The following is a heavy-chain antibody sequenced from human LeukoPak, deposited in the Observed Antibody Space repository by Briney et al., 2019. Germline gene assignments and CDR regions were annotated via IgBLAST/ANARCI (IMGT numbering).Heavy chain of an antibody. Sequence: PGGSLRLSRAASGFAFSTFAMGWVRQSPGKGLEWLSTINGGGNTTFYADSVKGRFTISRDNSKNTLYLHMDSLRPDDTAIYYCTKELHVAVAVADYYYFYMDVWGRETAVTVSS. V-gene: IGHV3-23*01. D-gene: IGHD6-19*01. CDR2: INGGGNTT. CDR3: TKELHVAVAVADYYYFYMDV. CDR1: GFAFSTFA. J-gene: IGHJ6*03.